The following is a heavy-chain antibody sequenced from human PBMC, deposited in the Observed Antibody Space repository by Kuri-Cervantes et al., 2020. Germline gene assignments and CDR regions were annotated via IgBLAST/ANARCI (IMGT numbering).Heavy chain of an antibody. CDR3: ARFRTYYYDSSGYYELGWYFDY. D-gene: IGHD3-22*01. J-gene: IGHJ4*02. Sequence: GGSLRLSCAASGFTFDDYGMSWVRQAPGKGLEWVSGINWNGGSTGYADSVKGRFTISRDNAKNSLYLQMNSLRAEDTALYYCARFRTYYYDSSGYYELGWYFDYWGQGTLVTVSS. CDR2: INWNGGST. CDR1: GFTFDDYG. V-gene: IGHV3-20*04.